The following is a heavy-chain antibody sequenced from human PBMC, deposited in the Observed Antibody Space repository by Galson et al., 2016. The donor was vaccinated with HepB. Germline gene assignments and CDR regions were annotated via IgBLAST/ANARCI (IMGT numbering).Heavy chain of an antibody. D-gene: IGHD1-1*01. Sequence: QSGAEVKKPGESLKISCKGPTYTFITYWIGWVRQMPGKGLEWMGIIYPGDSDTRYSPSFQGQVTISADKSISTAYLQWSTLKASDTAMYYCATSGPNWNDHAFDIWGQGTMVTVSS. J-gene: IGHJ3*02. CDR1: TYTFITYW. V-gene: IGHV5-51*01. CDR2: IYPGDSDT. CDR3: ATSGPNWNDHAFDI.